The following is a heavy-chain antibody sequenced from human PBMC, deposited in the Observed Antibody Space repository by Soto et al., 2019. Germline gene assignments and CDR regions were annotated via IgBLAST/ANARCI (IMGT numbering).Heavy chain of an antibody. J-gene: IGHJ4*02. V-gene: IGHV4-59*01. D-gene: IGHD6-6*01. CDR3: ARAASLRFYSSSSLFNSFDY. CDR2: IYYSGST. Sequence: SETLSLTCTVSGGSISSYYWSWIRQPPGKGLEWIGYIYYSGSTNYNPSLKSRVTISVDTSKNQFSLKLSSVTAADTAVYYCARAASLRFYSSSSLFNSFDYWGQGILVT. CDR1: GGSISSYY.